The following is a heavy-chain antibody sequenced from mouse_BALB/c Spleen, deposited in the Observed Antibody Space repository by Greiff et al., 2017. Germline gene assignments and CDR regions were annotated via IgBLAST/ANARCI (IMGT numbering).Heavy chain of an antibody. D-gene: IGHD2-10*01. CDR2: IDPANGNT. CDR1: GFNIKDTY. J-gene: IGHJ4*01. Sequence: EVQLQESGAELVKPGASVKLSCTASGFNIKDTYMHWVKQRPEQGLEWIGRIDPANGNTKYDPKFQGKATITADTSSNTAYLQLSSLTSEDTAVYYCARSYYGNYEEGTWGQGTSVTVSS. CDR3: ARSYYGNYEEGT. V-gene: IGHV14-3*02.